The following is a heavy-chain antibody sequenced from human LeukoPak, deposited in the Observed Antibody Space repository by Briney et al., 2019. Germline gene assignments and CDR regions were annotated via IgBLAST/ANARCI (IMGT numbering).Heavy chain of an antibody. CDR3: ARRSRVFVVRPKYYFDY. D-gene: IGHD2-2*01. Sequence: SETLSLTCAVYGVSFSGYYWSWIRQPPGKGLEWIGEINHSGSTNYNPSLKSRVTISVDTSKNQFSLKLSSVTAADTAVYYCARRSRVFVVRPKYYFDYWGQGTLVTVSS. CDR2: INHSGST. CDR1: GVSFSGYY. J-gene: IGHJ4*02. V-gene: IGHV4-34*01.